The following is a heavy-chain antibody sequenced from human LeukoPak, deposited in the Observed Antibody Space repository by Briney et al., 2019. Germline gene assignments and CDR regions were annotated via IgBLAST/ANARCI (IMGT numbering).Heavy chain of an antibody. CDR1: RFTFRPFT. J-gene: IGHJ4*02. D-gene: IGHD6-13*01. V-gene: IGHV3-23*01. CDR2: NCSDGSST. Sequence: GGPLTLLCTASRFTFRPFTMTWVPKAPGEALEGLSNNCSDGSSTYYADPERALLTISRHNSKTRLYLQVNRLPPMDTAGDYCAKKGIAATGRPYHFDYGGQGTLITVSS. CDR3: AKKGIAATGRPYHFDY.